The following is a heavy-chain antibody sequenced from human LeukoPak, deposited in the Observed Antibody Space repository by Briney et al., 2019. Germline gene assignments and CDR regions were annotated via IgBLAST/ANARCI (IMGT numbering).Heavy chain of an antibody. D-gene: IGHD3-10*01. V-gene: IGHV4-59*01. Sequence: SETLSLTCTVSGGSISSYYWSWIRQPPGKGLGWVGYIYYSGSTNYNPSPKSRVTISVDTSKNQFSLKLSSVTAADPAVHYCAREYSYGSGRQFDPWGQGTLVTVSS. J-gene: IGHJ5*02. CDR1: GGSISSYY. CDR3: AREYSYGSGRQFDP. CDR2: IYYSGST.